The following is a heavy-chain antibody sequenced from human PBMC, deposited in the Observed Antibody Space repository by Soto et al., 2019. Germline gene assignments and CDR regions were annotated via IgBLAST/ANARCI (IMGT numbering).Heavy chain of an antibody. Sequence: ASVKVSCKASGYAFTGYYVHWVRQAPGQGLEWMGWINPNSGDTYLAQRFQGRVTMNRDTSIGTAYMELRGLTSDDTAEYYCAKGGAIVAAGTRVYLYNAMDVWGQGTTVTVSS. V-gene: IGHV1-2*02. D-gene: IGHD1-26*01. CDR2: INPNSGDT. CDR1: GYAFTGYY. J-gene: IGHJ6*02. CDR3: AKGGAIVAAGTRVYLYNAMDV.